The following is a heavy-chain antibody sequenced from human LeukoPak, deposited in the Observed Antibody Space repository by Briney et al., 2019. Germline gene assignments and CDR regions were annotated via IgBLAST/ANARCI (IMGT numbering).Heavy chain of an antibody. CDR1: GFTFSSYS. V-gene: IGHV3-21*01. J-gene: IGHJ4*02. CDR3: ARDLHSSGWYDY. Sequence: GESLRLSCAASGFTFSSYSMNWVRQAPGKGLEWVSSISSSSSYIYYADSVKGRFTISRDNAKNSLYLQMNSLRAEDTAVYYCARDLHSSGWYDYWGQGTLVTVSS. CDR2: ISSSSSYI. D-gene: IGHD6-19*01.